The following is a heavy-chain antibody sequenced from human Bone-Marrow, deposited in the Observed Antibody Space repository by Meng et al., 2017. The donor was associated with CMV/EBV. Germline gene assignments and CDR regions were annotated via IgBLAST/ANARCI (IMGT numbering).Heavy chain of an antibody. CDR3: ARGDLTLDY. D-gene: IGHD2-21*02. Sequence: GESLKISCAASGFTFSSYWMSWVRQAPGKGLEWVANIKQDGSEKYYVDSVKGRFTISRDNAKNSLYLQMNSLRAEDTAVYYCARGDLTLDYWGQGTLATVPS. J-gene: IGHJ4*02. V-gene: IGHV3-7*01. CDR1: GFTFSSYW. CDR2: IKQDGSEK.